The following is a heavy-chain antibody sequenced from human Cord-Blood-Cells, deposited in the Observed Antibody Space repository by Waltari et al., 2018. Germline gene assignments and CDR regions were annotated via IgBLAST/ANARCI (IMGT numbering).Heavy chain of an antibody. D-gene: IGHD5-12*01. CDR2: IWYDGSNK. Sequence: QVQLVESGGGMVQPGRSLRLSCAASGFTFSSYGMHWVRPAPGKGLEWVAVIWYDGSNKYYADSVKGRFTISRDNSKNTLYLQMNSLRAEDTAVYYCARDYVRRRGYDTYYYYYGMDVWGQGTTVTVSS. V-gene: IGHV3-33*01. J-gene: IGHJ6*02. CDR1: GFTFSSYG. CDR3: ARDYVRRRGYDTYYYYYGMDV.